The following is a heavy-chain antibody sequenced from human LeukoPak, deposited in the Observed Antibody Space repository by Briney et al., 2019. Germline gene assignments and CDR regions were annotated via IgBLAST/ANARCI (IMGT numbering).Heavy chain of an antibody. Sequence: GGSLRLSCAASGFTFSSYEMNWVRQAPGKGLEWVSSISSSSSYIYYADSVKGRFTISRDNAKNSLYLQMNSLRAEDTAVYYCARDLQSGYSGLRHWAFDYWGQGTLVTVSS. J-gene: IGHJ4*02. CDR2: ISSSSSYI. D-gene: IGHD5-12*01. V-gene: IGHV3-21*01. CDR3: ARDLQSGYSGLRHWAFDY. CDR1: GFTFSSYE.